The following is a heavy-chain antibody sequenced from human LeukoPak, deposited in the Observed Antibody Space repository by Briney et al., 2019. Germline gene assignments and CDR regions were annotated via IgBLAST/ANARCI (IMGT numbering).Heavy chain of an antibody. CDR1: GFTFSSYS. D-gene: IGHD5/OR15-5a*01. J-gene: IGHJ4*02. CDR2: TSTTSCSI. CDR3: ARVSVCPRCHFDY. V-gene: IGHV3-48*01. Sequence: PGGSLRLSCAASGFTFSSYSMNWVRQAPGKGLEWVSFTSTTSCSIYYADSVKGRFTISRDNAKNSLYLQMNSLRADDTAVYCCARVSVCPRCHFDYWGQGTLVTVSS.